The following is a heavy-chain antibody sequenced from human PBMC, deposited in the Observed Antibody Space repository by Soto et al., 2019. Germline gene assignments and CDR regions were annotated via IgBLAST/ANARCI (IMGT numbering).Heavy chain of an antibody. CDR1: GYSFTSYW. D-gene: IGHD3-22*01. V-gene: IGHV5-51*01. Sequence: GESLKISCKGSGYSFTSYWIGWVRQMPGKGLEWMGIIYPGDSDTRYSPSFQGQVTISADKSISTAYLQWSSLKASGTAMYYCARGDYYDSSGYYPENYYYYYGMDVWGQGTTVTVSS. CDR2: IYPGDSDT. J-gene: IGHJ6*02. CDR3: ARGDYYDSSGYYPENYYYYYGMDV.